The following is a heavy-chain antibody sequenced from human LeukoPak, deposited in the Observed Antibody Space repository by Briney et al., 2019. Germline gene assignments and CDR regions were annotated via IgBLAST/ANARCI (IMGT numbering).Heavy chain of an antibody. CDR1: GFTFSEYY. CDR3: ARKERPTYFYGSGSYTDY. J-gene: IGHJ4*02. D-gene: IGHD3-10*01. V-gene: IGHV3-11*01. Sequence: GGSLRLSCAASGFTFSEYYMGWVRAGPGRGLEWLSYTSSSGSTIYYAASARGRFTISRDNAKNSLYLQMNSLRAEDTAVYYCARKERPTYFYGSGSYTDYWGQGTLVTVSS. CDR2: TSSSGSTI.